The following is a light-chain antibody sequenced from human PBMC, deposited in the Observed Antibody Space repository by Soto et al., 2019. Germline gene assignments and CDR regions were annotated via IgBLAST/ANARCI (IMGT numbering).Light chain of an antibody. Sequence: DIVLTQSPDTLSLSPGERATLSSLASQSFNSTYLAWYQQKPGQAPRLLIYGASSRAAGIPDSFSGSGSGTDFTLTISGLEPEDFAVYYCQHYGSSRTFGQGTKVDIK. CDR3: QHYGSSRT. V-gene: IGKV3-20*01. J-gene: IGKJ1*01. CDR1: QSFNSTY. CDR2: GAS.